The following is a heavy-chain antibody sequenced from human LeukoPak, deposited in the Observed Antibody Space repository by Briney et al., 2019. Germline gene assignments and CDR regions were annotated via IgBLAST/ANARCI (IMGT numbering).Heavy chain of an antibody. CDR3: AREGATYYYDGSGYGEDY. V-gene: IGHV1-18*01. Sequence: ASVKVSCKASGYTFTSYGISWERQAPGQGLEWMGWISAYNGNTNYAQKLQGRVTMTTDTSTSTAYMELRSLRSDDTAVYYCAREGATYYYDGSGYGEDYWGQGTLVIVSS. J-gene: IGHJ4*02. D-gene: IGHD3-22*01. CDR1: GYTFTSYG. CDR2: ISAYNGNT.